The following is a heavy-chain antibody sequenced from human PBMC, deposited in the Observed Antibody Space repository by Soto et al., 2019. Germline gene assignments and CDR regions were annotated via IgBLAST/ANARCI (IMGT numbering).Heavy chain of an antibody. Sequence: EVQLLESGGGLVQPGGSLRLSCAASGFTFNNYAXGWVRQAPGKGLEWVSAITDSGDDTYYIDSVKGRFTISRDNSKSTLYLQMNSLRAEDTAIYYCAKLGSSSWSPHYYFDYWGQGTLVTVSS. CDR3: AKLGSSSWSPHYYFDY. CDR1: GFTFNNYA. V-gene: IGHV3-23*01. J-gene: IGHJ4*02. CDR2: ITDSGDDT. D-gene: IGHD2-2*01.